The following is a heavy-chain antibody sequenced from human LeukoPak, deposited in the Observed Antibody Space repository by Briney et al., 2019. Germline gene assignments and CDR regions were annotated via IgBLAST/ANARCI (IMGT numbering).Heavy chain of an antibody. CDR3: ARQSCSGGSCYPDY. V-gene: IGHV4-59*08. CDR2: IYYSGST. CDR1: GGSISSCY. D-gene: IGHD2-15*01. Sequence: SETLSLTCTVSGGSISSCYWSWIRQPPGKGLEWIGYIYYSGSTNYNPSLKSRVTISVDTSKNQFSLKLSSVTAADTAVYYCARQSCSGGSCYPDYWGQGTLVTVSS. J-gene: IGHJ4*02.